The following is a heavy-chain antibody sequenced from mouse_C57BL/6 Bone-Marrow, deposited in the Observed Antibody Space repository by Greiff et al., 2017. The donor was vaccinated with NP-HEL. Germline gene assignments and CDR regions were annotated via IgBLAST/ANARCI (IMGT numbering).Heavy chain of an antibody. CDR2: INPNNGGT. J-gene: IGHJ2*01. CDR1: GYTFTDYY. D-gene: IGHD1-1*01. Sequence: VQLQQSGPELVKPGASVKISCKASGYTFTDYYMNWVKQSHGKSLEWIGDINPNNGGTSYNQKFKGKATLTVDKSSSTAYMELRSLTSEDSAVYYCARGRYYGSSYENWGQGTTLTVSS. V-gene: IGHV1-26*01. CDR3: ARGRYYGSSYEN.